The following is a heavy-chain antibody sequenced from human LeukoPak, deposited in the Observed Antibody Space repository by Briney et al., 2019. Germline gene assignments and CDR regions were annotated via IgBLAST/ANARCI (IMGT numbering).Heavy chain of an antibody. J-gene: IGHJ3*02. CDR2: IYTSGST. CDR1: GGSISSYY. CDR3: ARASHDYVWGSYPNDAFDI. V-gene: IGHV4-4*07. Sequence: WETLSLTCTVSGGSISSYYWSWIRQPAGKGLEWIGRIYTSGSTNYNPSLKSRVTTSVDTSKNQFSLKLSSVTAADTAVYYCARASHDYVWGSYPNDAFDIWGQGTMVTVSS. D-gene: IGHD3-16*02.